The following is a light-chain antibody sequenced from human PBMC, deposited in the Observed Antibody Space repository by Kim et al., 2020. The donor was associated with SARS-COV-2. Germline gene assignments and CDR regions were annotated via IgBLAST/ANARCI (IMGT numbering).Light chain of an antibody. CDR2: RNN. J-gene: IGLJ3*02. CDR3: SAWDSNLSAWV. CDR1: SNNVGTQG. V-gene: IGLV10-54*01. Sequence: QTATLTGTGSSNNVGTQGATWLQKHQGHPPKLRSYRNNNRPSGISERLSASRSGNTASLTITGLQPEDEADYYCSAWDSNLSAWVFGGGTKRTVL.